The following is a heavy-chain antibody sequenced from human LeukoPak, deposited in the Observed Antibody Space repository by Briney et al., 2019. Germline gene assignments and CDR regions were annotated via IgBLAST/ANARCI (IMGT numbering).Heavy chain of an antibody. CDR1: GFTFSSHG. V-gene: IGHV3-30*02. J-gene: IGHJ4*02. D-gene: IGHD2-2*01. Sequence: GRSLRLSCAASGFTFSSHGLHWVRQAPGKGLECVASIRHDGGDKYYSESVKGRFTISKDNTKNTLFLYMNSLRPEDTAMYYCAKDSTWRPFDYWGQGTLVTVSS. CDR3: AKDSTWRPFDY. CDR2: IRHDGGDK.